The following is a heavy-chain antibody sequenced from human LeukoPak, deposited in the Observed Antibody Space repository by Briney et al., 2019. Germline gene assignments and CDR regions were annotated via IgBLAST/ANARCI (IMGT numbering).Heavy chain of an antibody. V-gene: IGHV6-1*01. D-gene: IGHD2/OR15-2a*01. CDR3: ANFYLDN. CDR1: GDTVSSNSAA. Sequence: SQTLSLTCAISGDTVSSNSAAWNWIRQSPSRGLEWLGRTYFRSKWYNDYAESVKGRISINPDTSKNQFSLQLNSVNPEDTAVFYCANFYLDNWSQGSLVTVSS. J-gene: IGHJ4*02. CDR2: TYFRSKWYN.